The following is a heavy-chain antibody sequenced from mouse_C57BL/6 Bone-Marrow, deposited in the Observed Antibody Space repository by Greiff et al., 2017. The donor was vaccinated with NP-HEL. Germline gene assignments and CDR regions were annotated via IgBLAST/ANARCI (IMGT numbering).Heavy chain of an antibody. D-gene: IGHD2-3*01. CDR1: GFTFTDYY. V-gene: IGHV7-3*01. CDR2: IRNKANGYTT. J-gene: IGHJ1*03. CDR3: ARGGWLLRWYFDV. Sequence: EVQRVESGGGLVQPGGSLSLSCAASGFTFTDYYMSWVRQPPGKALEWLGFIRNKANGYTTEYSASVKGRFTMSRDNSQSILYLQMHALRAEDSATYYCARGGWLLRWYFDVWGTGTTVTVSS.